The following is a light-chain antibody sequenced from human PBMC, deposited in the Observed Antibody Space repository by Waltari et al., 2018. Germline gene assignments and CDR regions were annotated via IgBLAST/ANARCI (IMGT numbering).Light chain of an antibody. Sequence: DIVMTQSPDSLAVSLGERATIKCKSSQSVLYSSNNKNYLAWYQQKPGQPPKLLIYWASTRESGVPDRFRGGGSGTDFTLTISSLQAEDVAVYYCHQYHSSPRTFGQGTKVELK. CDR1: QSVLYSSNNKNY. CDR2: WAS. CDR3: HQYHSSPRT. J-gene: IGKJ1*01. V-gene: IGKV4-1*01.